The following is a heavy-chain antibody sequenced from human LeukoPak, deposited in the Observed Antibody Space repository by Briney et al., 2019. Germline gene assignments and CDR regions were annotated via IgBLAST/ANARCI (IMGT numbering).Heavy chain of an antibody. V-gene: IGHV5-51*01. CDR1: GYSFTSYW. CDR2: IYPGDSET. D-gene: IGHD2-21*02. CDR3: ARLPYCGGDCYPNWFDT. Sequence: GESLKISCKGSGYSFTSYWIGWVRQMPGKGLEWMGIIYPGDSETKNSPSFQGQVTMSADKSISTAYLQWSSLKASDIAMYYCARLPYCGGDCYPNWFDTWGQGTLVTVSS. J-gene: IGHJ5*02.